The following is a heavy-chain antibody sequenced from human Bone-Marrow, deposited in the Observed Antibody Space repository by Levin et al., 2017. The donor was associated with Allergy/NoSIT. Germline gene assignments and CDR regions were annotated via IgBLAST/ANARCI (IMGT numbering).Heavy chain of an antibody. J-gene: IGHJ4*02. Sequence: GGSLRLSCAASGFTFSSYAMSWVRQAPGKGLEWVSAISGSGGSTYYADSVKGRFTISRDNSKNTLYLQMNSLRAEDTAVYYCAKDFLSYSSSPGDDIFDYWGQGTLVTVSS. CDR3: AKDFLSYSSSPGDDIFDY. V-gene: IGHV3-23*01. CDR1: GFTFSSYA. CDR2: ISGSGGST. D-gene: IGHD6-6*01.